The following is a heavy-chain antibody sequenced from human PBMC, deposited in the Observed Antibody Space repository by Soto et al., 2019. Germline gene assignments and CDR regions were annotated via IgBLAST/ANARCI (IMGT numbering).Heavy chain of an antibody. D-gene: IGHD4-17*01. CDR1: GYTFTAYN. V-gene: IGHV1-3*01. CDR3: ARVAPSGGAVPRFDP. J-gene: IGHJ5*02. CDR2: INAGNGNT. Sequence: QVQLVQSGAEVKEPGASVRLSCKAFGYTFTAYNIHWVRQAPGQGLEWMGWINAGNGNTRSSRKFQGRVIITRDTSATTAYLEVASLRSEDTAIYYCARVAPSGGAVPRFDPWGQGTLLTVSS.